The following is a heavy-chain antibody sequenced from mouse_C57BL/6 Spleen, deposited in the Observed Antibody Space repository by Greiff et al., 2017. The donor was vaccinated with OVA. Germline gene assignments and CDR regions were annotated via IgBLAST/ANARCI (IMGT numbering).Heavy chain of an antibody. V-gene: IGHV1-22*01. J-gene: IGHJ3*01. CDR3: ARSLITTVVGGAY. D-gene: IGHD1-1*01. Sequence: VQLKESGPELVKPGASVKMSCKASGYTFPDYNMHWVKQSHGKSLEWIGYINPNNGGTSYNQKFKGKATLTVNKSSSTAYMELRSLTSEDSAVYYCARSLITTVVGGAYWGQGTLVTVSA. CDR1: GYTFPDYN. CDR2: INPNNGGT.